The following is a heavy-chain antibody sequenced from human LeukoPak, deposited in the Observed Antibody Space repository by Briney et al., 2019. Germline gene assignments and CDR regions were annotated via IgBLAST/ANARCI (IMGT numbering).Heavy chain of an antibody. CDR1: GFTFSNYG. J-gene: IGHJ4*02. D-gene: IGHD3-9*01. CDR3: VKGPRLRYLSFFDY. V-gene: IGHV3-23*01. CDR2: ISGSGGNT. Sequence: GGSLRLSCAASGFTFSNYGMGWVRQAPGKGLEWVSAISGSGGNTYIADSVKGRFTISRDNSKNTLDLQMNSLRAEDTAVYYCVKGPRLRYLSFFDYWGQGTLVTVSS.